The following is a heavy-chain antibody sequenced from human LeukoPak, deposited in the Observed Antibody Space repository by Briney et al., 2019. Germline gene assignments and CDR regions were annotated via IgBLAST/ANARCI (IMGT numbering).Heavy chain of an antibody. CDR3: GRTVGYFDY. Sequence: SQTPSLTSALPGDRASNKNTAWNWIRQPPSSGLEWLGRTFYRSKWYNDYAVSVESPIIVSADTSKNQFSLHLNSVTPDDTAVYYCGRTVGYFDYWGQGILVTVSS. J-gene: IGHJ4*02. V-gene: IGHV6-1*01. CDR2: TFYRSKWYN. CDR1: GDRASNKNTA. D-gene: IGHD2-15*01.